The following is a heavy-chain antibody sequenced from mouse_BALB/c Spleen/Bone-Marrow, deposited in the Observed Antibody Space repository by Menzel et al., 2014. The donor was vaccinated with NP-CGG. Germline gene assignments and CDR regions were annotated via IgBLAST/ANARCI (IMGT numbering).Heavy chain of an antibody. J-gene: IGHJ4*01. CDR2: ISYRAST. CDR3: ARSDSSGCHCYAMDY. Sequence: EVQLVESGPSLVKPSQTLSLTCSATGDSITSGYWNWIRQFPGNKLEYMGYISYRASTYYNPYLKTRISITRSTSKNLYYLQLNSVPHIDTATYYCARSDSSGCHCYAMDYWGQGTSVTVSS. D-gene: IGHD3-2*01. CDR1: GDSITSGY. V-gene: IGHV3-8*02.